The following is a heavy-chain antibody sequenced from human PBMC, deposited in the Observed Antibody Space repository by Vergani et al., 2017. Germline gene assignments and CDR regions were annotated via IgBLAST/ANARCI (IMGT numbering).Heavy chain of an antibody. J-gene: IGHJ4*02. CDR3: ARGYVEMDTTPGY. Sequence: QVQLPESGPGVVKPSQTLSLTCAVSGGSISSGDHCWTWIRQRPGKGLEWIGYIFYSGTTYDNPSLRSRLTISVDTSQNQFSLKLRSVTAADTAVYYCARGYVEMDTTPGYWGQGTLVTVSS. CDR1: GGSISSGDHC. D-gene: IGHD5-24*01. V-gene: IGHV4-31*11. CDR2: IFYSGTT.